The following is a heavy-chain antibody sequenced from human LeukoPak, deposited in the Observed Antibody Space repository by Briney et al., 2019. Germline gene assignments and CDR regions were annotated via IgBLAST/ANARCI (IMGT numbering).Heavy chain of an antibody. D-gene: IGHD4-23*01. CDR1: GGSISSGSYY. CDR3: ARRRLRWYEKTYYFDY. CDR2: IYTSGST. J-gene: IGHJ4*02. Sequence: SQTLSLTCTVSGGSISSGSYYWSWIRQPAGKGLEWIGHIYTSGSTNYNPSLKSRVTISVDTSKNQFSLKLNSVTAADTAVYYCARRRLRWYEKTYYFDYWGQGTLVTVSS. V-gene: IGHV4-61*09.